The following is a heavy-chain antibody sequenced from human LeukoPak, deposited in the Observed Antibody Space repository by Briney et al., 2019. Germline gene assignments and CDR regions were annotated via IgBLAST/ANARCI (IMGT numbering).Heavy chain of an antibody. CDR2: ISVSSGTT. J-gene: IGHJ4*01. CDR3: ARGVSRGYMDY. CDR1: GYSFSDYG. V-gene: IGHV1-18*01. Sequence: ASVKVSCKASGYSFSDYGVTWVRQAPGQGLEWMGWISVSSGTTTYAENFQGRVTLTTDASTTTAYMEVTSLTSDDTAVYYCARGVSRGYMDYWGHGTLVTVAS.